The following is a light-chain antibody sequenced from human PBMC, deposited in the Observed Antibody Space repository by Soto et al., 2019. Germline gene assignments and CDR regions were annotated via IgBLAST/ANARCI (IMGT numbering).Light chain of an antibody. CDR3: QQYNSYWT. CDR2: AAS. V-gene: IGKV1-9*01. CDR1: QGISSY. Sequence: IQWSHSPASLSASVGYRVTITCRASQGISSYLAWYQQKPGKAPKLLIYAASTLQSGVPSRFSGSGSGTEFTLTISSLQPDDCATYYCQQYNSYWTFGQGTKVDIK. J-gene: IGKJ1*01.